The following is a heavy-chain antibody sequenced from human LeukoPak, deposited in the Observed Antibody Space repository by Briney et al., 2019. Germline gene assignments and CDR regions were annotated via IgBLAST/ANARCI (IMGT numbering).Heavy chain of an antibody. J-gene: IGHJ4*02. CDR2: ISAYNGNT. V-gene: IGHV1-18*01. CDR1: GYTFTSYG. Sequence: ASVKVSCKASGYTFTSYGISWVRQAPGQGLEWMGWISAYNGNTNYAQKLQGRVTMTTGTSTSTAYMELRSLRSDDTAVYYCARSPPLAVAGTFDYWGQGTLVTVSS. D-gene: IGHD6-19*01. CDR3: ARSPPLAVAGTFDY.